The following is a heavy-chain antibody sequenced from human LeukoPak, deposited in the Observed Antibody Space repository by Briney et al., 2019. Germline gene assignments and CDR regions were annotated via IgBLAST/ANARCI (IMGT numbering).Heavy chain of an antibody. J-gene: IGHJ4*02. D-gene: IGHD1-26*01. Sequence: GASVKVSCKASGYSFTGYFIHWVRQAPGQGPEWMGWINPNGGDTNYAQNFQGRVIMTRDTSISTAYMDLSMLRSDDTAFYYCARGSGSYGGDYWGQGTLVTVSS. V-gene: IGHV1-2*02. CDR2: INPNGGDT. CDR1: GYSFTGYF. CDR3: ARGSGSYGGDY.